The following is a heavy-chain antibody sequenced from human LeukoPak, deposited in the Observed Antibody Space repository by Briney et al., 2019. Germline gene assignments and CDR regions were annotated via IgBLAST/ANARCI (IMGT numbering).Heavy chain of an antibody. J-gene: IGHJ4*02. D-gene: IGHD3-3*01. Sequence: GATVKISCKTSGYTFTDYYIHWVQQAPGKGLEWMGRVDPEDGQTIYAEKFQDRVTITADTSTNTGYMELSSLKSEDTAVYYCATLEGPTRGSADYWGQGTLVTVSS. CDR3: ATLEGPTRGSADY. CDR1: GYTFTDYY. CDR2: VDPEDGQT. V-gene: IGHV1-69-2*01.